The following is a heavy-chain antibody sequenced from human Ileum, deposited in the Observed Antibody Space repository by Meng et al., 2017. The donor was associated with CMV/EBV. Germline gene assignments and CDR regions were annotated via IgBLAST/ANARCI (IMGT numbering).Heavy chain of an antibody. CDR1: GFSFPEYY. V-gene: IGHV3-7*01. Sequence: GESLKISCEASGFSFPEYYMAWVRQAPGKGLEWVASINPNGDEGRYVDSVKGRFTISRDNANNALYLQMNSLRDEDTAVYYCARDRPIFGVVIVGMDVWGQGTTVTVSS. D-gene: IGHD3-3*01. J-gene: IGHJ6*02. CDR2: INPNGDEG. CDR3: ARDRPIFGVVIVGMDV.